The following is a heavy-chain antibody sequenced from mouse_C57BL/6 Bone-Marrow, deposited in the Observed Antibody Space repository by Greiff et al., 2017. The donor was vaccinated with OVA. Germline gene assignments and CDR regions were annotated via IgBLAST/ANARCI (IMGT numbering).Heavy chain of an antibody. J-gene: IGHJ2*01. D-gene: IGHD3-3*01. CDR1: GYTFTDYY. CDR2: INPNNGGT. Sequence: DVKLQQSGPELVKPGASVKISCKASGYTFTDYYMNWVKQSHGKSLEWIGDINPNNGGTSYNQKFKGKATLTVDKSSSTAYMELRSLTSEDSAVYYCARWGWKYYFDYWGQGTTLTVSS. V-gene: IGHV1-26*01. CDR3: ARWGWKYYFDY.